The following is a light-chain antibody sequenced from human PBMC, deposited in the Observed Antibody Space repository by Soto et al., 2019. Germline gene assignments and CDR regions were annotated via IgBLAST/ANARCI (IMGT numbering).Light chain of an antibody. CDR3: QQYGTSFSLT. Sequence: PGERATLSCTASQGVTSSYLSGYHQKPGQAPRLLIYGASSRAAGIPDRFSGSGAGTDFTLTINRQEPEEFAVYYCQQYGTSFSLTFGQGTKVEIK. J-gene: IGKJ1*01. V-gene: IGKV3-20*01. CDR1: QGVTSSY. CDR2: GAS.